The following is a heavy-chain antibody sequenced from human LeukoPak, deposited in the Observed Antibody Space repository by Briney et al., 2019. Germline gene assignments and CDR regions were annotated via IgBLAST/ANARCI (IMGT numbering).Heavy chain of an antibody. CDR2: IYSGGST. V-gene: IGHV3-53*01. J-gene: IGHJ4*02. CDR3: ARDFGSSGYYLDY. CDR1: GFTVSSNY. D-gene: IGHD3-22*01. Sequence: PGGSLRLSCAASGFTVSSNYMSWVRQAPGKGLEWVSIIYSGGSTYYADSVRGRFTISRDNSKNTLYLQINSLRAEDTAVYYCARDFGSSGYYLDYWGQGTLVTVSS.